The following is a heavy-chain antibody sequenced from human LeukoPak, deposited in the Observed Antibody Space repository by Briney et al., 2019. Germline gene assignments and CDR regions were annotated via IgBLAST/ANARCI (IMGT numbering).Heavy chain of an antibody. CDR3: ARVKERGYSGYALDY. V-gene: IGHV1-69*04. CDR2: IIPILGIA. Sequence: SVKVSCKASGGTFSSYAISWVRQAPGQGLEWMGRIIPILGIANYAQKFQGRVTITADKSTSTAYMELSSLRSEDTAVYYCARVKERGYSGYALDYWGQGTLVTVSS. D-gene: IGHD5-12*01. J-gene: IGHJ4*02. CDR1: GGTFSSYA.